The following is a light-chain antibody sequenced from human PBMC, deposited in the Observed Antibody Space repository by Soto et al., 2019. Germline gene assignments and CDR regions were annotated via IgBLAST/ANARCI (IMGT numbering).Light chain of an antibody. CDR3: AAWDDSLSNYV. CDR2: SHN. CDR1: SSNIGNNY. V-gene: IGLV1-47*02. Sequence: QSALTQPPSASGTPGQRVTISCSGSSSNIGNNYVYWYQHLPGAAPKLLIYSHNQRPSGVPDRFSGSKSGTSASLAISGLRSEDEAAYYCAAWDDSLSNYVFGPGTKLTVL. J-gene: IGLJ1*01.